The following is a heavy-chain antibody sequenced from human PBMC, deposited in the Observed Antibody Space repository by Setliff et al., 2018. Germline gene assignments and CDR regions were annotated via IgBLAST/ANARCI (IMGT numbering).Heavy chain of an antibody. CDR2: INHDGSEK. CDR1: GGSFSNYY. D-gene: IGHD2-2*01. Sequence: QPSETLSLTCVVYGGSFSNYYWSWIRQAPGKGLEWVANINHDGSEKYSVDSMKGRFTISRDTAKNSLSLQMNSLRAEDTAVYYCTRSTSGAFDYWGQGALVTVSS. V-gene: IGHV3-7*01. J-gene: IGHJ4*02. CDR3: TRSTSGAFDY.